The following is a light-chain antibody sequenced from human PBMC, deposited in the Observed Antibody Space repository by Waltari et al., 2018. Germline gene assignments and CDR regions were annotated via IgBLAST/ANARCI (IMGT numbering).Light chain of an antibody. CDR1: QSLVHTDGHTY. Sequence: DAVMTQSPLSLPVSLGQTASISSRSSQSLVHTDGHTYLNWFQQRPGQSPRRLIYKVSNRDSGVPDRFSGSGSDTAFTLKISRVEAEDVGIYYCMQATNWPLTFGQGTKVEIQ. CDR3: MQATNWPLT. V-gene: IGKV2-30*02. J-gene: IGKJ1*01. CDR2: KVS.